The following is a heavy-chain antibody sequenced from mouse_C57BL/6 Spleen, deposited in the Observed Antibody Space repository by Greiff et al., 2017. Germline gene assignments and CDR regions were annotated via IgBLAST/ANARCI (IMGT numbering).Heavy chain of an antibody. CDR1: GFSLTSYG. J-gene: IGHJ3*01. Sequence: VQRVESGPGLVQPSQSLSITCTVSGFSLTSYGVHWVRQSPGTGLEWLGVIWSGGSTDYNAAFISRLSISKDNSKSQVIFKMNSLQADDTAIYYCAAHYYGSSFAYWGQGTLVTVSA. D-gene: IGHD1-1*01. CDR3: AAHYYGSSFAY. V-gene: IGHV2-2*01. CDR2: IWSGGST.